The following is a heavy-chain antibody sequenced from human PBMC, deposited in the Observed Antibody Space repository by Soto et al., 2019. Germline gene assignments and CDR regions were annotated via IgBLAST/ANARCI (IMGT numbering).Heavy chain of an antibody. J-gene: IGHJ4*02. CDR1: GFTFSGSA. CDR3: TRHKAARPFDY. CDR2: IRSKANSYAT. D-gene: IGHD6-6*01. Sequence: GSLRLSCAASGFTFSGSAMHWVRQASGKGLEWVGRIRSKANSYATAYAASVKGRFTISRDDSKNTAYLQMNSLKTEDTAVYYCTRHKAARPFDYWGQGTLVTVSS. V-gene: IGHV3-73*01.